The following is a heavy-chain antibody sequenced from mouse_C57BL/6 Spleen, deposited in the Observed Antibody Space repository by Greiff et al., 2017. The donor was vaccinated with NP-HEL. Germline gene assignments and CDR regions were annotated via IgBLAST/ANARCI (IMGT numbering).Heavy chain of an antibody. J-gene: IGHJ4*01. CDR3: GRGLRRDYAMDY. CDR1: GYTFTTYP. D-gene: IGHD2-2*01. Sequence: QVHVKQSGAELVKPGASVKMSCKASGYTFTTYPIEWMKQNHGKSLEWIGNFHPYNDDTKYNEKFKGKATLTVEKSSSTVYLELSRLTSDDSAVYYGGRGLRRDYAMDYWGQGTSVTVSS. CDR2: FHPYNDDT. V-gene: IGHV1-47*01.